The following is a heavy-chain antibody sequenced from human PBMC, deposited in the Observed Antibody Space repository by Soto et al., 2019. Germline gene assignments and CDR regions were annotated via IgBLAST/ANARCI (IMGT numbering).Heavy chain of an antibody. V-gene: IGHV3-53*02. J-gene: IGHJ3*02. CDR3: ARDPVSNDYAFDI. Sequence: EVQLVETGGGLIQPGGSLRLSCAASGFTVSSNYMSWVRQAPGQGLEWVSVIYSGGSTYYADSVKGRFTISRDNSKNTLYLQMNGLRAEDTAVYYCARDPVSNDYAFDIWGQGTMVTVSS. CDR2: IYSGGST. CDR1: GFTVSSNY. D-gene: IGHD3-3*01.